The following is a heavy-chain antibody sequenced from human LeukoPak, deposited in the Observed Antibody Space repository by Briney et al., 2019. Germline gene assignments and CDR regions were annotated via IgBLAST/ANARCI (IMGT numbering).Heavy chain of an antibody. D-gene: IGHD5-12*01. J-gene: IGHJ3*02. Sequence: SQTLSLTCTVSGGSISSGGYYWSWIRQHPGKGLEWIGYIYYGGSTYYNPSLKSRVTISVDTSKNQFSLKLSSVTAADTAVYYCASSRGYSGYDPDAFDIWGQGTMVTVSS. CDR2: IYYGGST. V-gene: IGHV4-31*03. CDR1: GGSISSGGYY. CDR3: ASSRGYSGYDPDAFDI.